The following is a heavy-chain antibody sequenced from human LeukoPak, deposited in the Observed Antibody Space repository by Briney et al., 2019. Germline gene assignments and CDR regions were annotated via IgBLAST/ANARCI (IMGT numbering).Heavy chain of an antibody. Sequence: SETLSLTCAVSGYSISSGYYWGWIRQPPGKGLEWIGSIYHSGSTYYNPSLKSRVTISVDTSKNQFSLKLSSVTAADTAVYYCAGVVITYYFDYWGQGTLDTVSS. CDR3: AGVVITYYFDY. CDR2: IYHSGST. V-gene: IGHV4-38-2*01. CDR1: GYSISSGYY. D-gene: IGHD3-10*01. J-gene: IGHJ4*02.